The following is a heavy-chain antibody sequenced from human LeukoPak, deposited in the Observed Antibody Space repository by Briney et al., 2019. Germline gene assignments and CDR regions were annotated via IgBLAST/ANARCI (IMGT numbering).Heavy chain of an antibody. J-gene: IGHJ4*02. D-gene: IGHD2-15*01. Sequence: ASEKVSCKASGYTFTGYYMHWVRQAPGQGLEWMGWINPNSGGTNYAQKFQGRVTMTRDTSISTAYMELSRLRSDDTAVYYCARAQYCSGGSCYSGFDYWGQGTLVTVSS. CDR1: GYTFTGYY. V-gene: IGHV1-2*02. CDR2: INPNSGGT. CDR3: ARAQYCSGGSCYSGFDY.